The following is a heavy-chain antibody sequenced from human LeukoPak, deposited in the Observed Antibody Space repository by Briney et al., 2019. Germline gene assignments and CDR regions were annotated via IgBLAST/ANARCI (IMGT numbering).Heavy chain of an antibody. CDR3: RGGLMLYTIWLDP. D-gene: IGHD2-8*01. CDR1: GFTFNDYW. Sequence: PGGSLRLSCAASGFTFNDYWMHWVRQAPGQGLVWVSRINTDGSRIYYADSVKGRFTISRDNAKNTVYLEMNSLRAEDAAVYCVRGGLMLYTIWLDPWGQGTLLTVSS. V-gene: IGHV3-74*01. J-gene: IGHJ5*02. CDR2: INTDGSRI.